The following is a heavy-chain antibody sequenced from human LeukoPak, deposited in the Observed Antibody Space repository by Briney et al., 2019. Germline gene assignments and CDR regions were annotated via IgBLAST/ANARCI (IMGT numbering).Heavy chain of an antibody. CDR1: RYTFTKYF. V-gene: IGHV1-46*01. J-gene: IGHJ4*02. Sequence: ASVKVSCQASRYTFTKYFTHWVRQAPVQGLEWMGIIHPSGATTSYAQKFQGRVTMTKDTSTSTVYMELSSLRSEDTAVYFCARDAAGAPAASYYFDYWGQGTLVTVSS. CDR3: ARDAAGAPAASYYFDY. CDR2: IHPSGATT. D-gene: IGHD2-2*01.